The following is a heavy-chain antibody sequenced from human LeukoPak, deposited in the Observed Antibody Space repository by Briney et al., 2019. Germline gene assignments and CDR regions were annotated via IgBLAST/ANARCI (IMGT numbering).Heavy chain of an antibody. CDR1: GFTFSSYA. D-gene: IGHD3-22*01. J-gene: IGHJ4*02. CDR3: GREDYHYVSSGHRSLYYFDY. Sequence: PGGSLRLSCAASGFTFSSYAMHWVRQAPGKGLEWVRVISYDGSNKYYADSVKGRFTISRDNSKNTLYLQMNSLRAEDTAVYYCGREDYHYVSSGHRSLYYFDYWGQGTLVTVSS. CDR2: ISYDGSNK. V-gene: IGHV3-30-3*01.